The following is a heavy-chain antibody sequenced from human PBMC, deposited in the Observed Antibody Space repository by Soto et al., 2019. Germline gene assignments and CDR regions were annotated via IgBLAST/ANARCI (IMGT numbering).Heavy chain of an antibody. Sequence: SETLSLTCTVSGGSISSYYWSWIRQPPGKGLEWIGYIYYSGSTNYNPSLKSRVTISVDTSKNQFSLKLSSVTAADTAVYYCASSSWSWRGYFQHWGQGTLVTVSS. V-gene: IGHV4-59*01. CDR1: GGSISSYY. CDR3: ASSSWSWRGYFQH. D-gene: IGHD6-13*01. J-gene: IGHJ1*01. CDR2: IYYSGST.